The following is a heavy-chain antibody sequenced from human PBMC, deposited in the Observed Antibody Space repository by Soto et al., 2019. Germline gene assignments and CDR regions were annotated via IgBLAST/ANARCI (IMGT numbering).Heavy chain of an antibody. J-gene: IGHJ5*01. CDR3: ASMIGDPVLSFDS. Sequence: QVQLQESGPGLVKPSETLSLTCTVSGGSISSYYWSWIRQPPGKGLEWIGFIFYSGGTSYNPSLRSRVPISLDTSEYQFSLKLNSVTAAGTAVYYCASMIGDPVLSFDSWGQGTLVAVSS. CDR2: IFYSGGT. V-gene: IGHV4-59*01. D-gene: IGHD3-10*02. CDR1: GGSISSYY.